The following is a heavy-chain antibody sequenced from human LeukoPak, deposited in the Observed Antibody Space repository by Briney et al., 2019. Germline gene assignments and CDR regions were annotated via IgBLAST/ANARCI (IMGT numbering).Heavy chain of an antibody. V-gene: IGHV4-61*01. J-gene: IGHJ4*02. CDR1: GASVSSSTSY. CDR2: IYYIGNT. CDR3: ARWADTAKAYFDY. Sequence: PSETLSLTCTVSGASVSSSTSYWSWIRQPPGKGLEWIGYIYYIGNTIYNPSLKSRVTISVDTSKNQFSLKLSSVTAADTASYYCARWADTAKAYFDYWGQGTLVTVSS. D-gene: IGHD5-18*01.